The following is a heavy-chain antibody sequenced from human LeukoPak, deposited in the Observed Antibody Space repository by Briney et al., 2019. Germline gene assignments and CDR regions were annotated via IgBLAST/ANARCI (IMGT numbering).Heavy chain of an antibody. J-gene: IGHJ6*02. V-gene: IGHV4-30-4*08. Sequence: SETLSLTCTVSGGSISSSSYYWGWTRQPPGTGLEWIGYIYYSGSTYYNPSLKSRVTISVDTSKNQFSLKLSSVTAADTAVYYCARRDPEAGYGMDVWGQGTTITVSS. D-gene: IGHD2-21*02. CDR3: ARRDPEAGYGMDV. CDR2: IYYSGST. CDR1: GGSISSSSYY.